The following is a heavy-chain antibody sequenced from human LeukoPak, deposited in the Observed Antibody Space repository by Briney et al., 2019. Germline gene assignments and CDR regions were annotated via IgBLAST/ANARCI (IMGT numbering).Heavy chain of an antibody. D-gene: IGHD3-16*01. Sequence: GRSLRLSCAASGFTFSSYGMHWVRQAPGKGLEWVAVIWYDGSNKYYADSVKGRFTISRDNSKNTLYLQMNSLRAEDTAVYYCAKGGDYFDYWGQGTLVAVSS. CDR2: IWYDGSNK. J-gene: IGHJ4*02. V-gene: IGHV3-33*06. CDR3: AKGGDYFDY. CDR1: GFTFSSYG.